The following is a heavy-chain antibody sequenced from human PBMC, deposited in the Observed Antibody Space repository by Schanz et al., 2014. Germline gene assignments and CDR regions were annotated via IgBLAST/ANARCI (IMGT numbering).Heavy chain of an antibody. CDR2: INGNGGIT. D-gene: IGHD1-1*01. CDR1: GFTFSTYA. J-gene: IGHJ6*01. CDR3: VKDPNKYNWDDVEGMDV. Sequence: EVQLLESGGALVQPGGSLRLSCSASGFTFSTYAMSWVRQAPGKGLEWVSAINGNGGITYYADPVKGRFTISRDNSKNTLYLQMKSLRVEDTAVYYCVKDPNKYNWDDVEGMDVGGPGTTGTVSS. V-gene: IGHV3-23*01.